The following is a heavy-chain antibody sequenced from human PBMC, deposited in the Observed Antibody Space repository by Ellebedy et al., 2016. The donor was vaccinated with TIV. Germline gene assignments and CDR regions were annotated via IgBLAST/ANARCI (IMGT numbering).Heavy chain of an antibody. V-gene: IGHV3-33*08. J-gene: IGHJ4*02. CDR2: IWYDGSNK. Sequence: GESLKISXAASGFTFSSYGMHWVRQAPGKGLEWVAVIWYDGSNKYYADSVKGRFTISRDNSKNTLYLQMNSLRAEDTAVYYCARDMGCSSTSCYEYYFDYWGQGTLVTVSS. CDR1: GFTFSSYG. CDR3: ARDMGCSSTSCYEYYFDY. D-gene: IGHD2-2*01.